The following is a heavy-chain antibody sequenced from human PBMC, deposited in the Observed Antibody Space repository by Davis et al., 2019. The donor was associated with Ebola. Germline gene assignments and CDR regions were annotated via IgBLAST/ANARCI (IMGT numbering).Heavy chain of an antibody. Sequence: ASVKVSCKASGYTFTSYGISWVRQAPGQGLEWVGWISAYNGNTNYAQKPQGRVTMTTDTSTSTAYMELRSLRSEDTAVYYCTHLGPQRYCSGGGCHGYLDYWGQGTLVTVSS. CDR1: GYTFTSYG. D-gene: IGHD2-15*01. J-gene: IGHJ4*02. CDR3: THLGPQRYCSGGGCHGYLDY. V-gene: IGHV1-18*01. CDR2: ISAYNGNT.